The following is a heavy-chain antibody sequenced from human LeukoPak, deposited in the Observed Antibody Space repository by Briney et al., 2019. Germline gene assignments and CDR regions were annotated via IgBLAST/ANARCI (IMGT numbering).Heavy chain of an antibody. CDR2: IIPIFGTA. J-gene: IGHJ5*02. CDR3: AREPHYCSGGSCYWFDP. Sequence: SVKVSCKASGYTFTSYGISWVRQAPGQGLEWMGGIIPIFGTANYAQKFQGRVTITADESTSTAYMELSSLRSEDTAVYYCAREPHYCSGGSCYWFDPWGQGTLVTVSS. D-gene: IGHD2-15*01. CDR1: GYTFTSYG. V-gene: IGHV1-69*13.